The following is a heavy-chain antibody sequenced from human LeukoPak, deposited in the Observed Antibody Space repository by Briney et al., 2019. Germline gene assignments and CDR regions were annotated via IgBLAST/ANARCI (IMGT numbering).Heavy chain of an antibody. Sequence: GRSLRLSCAASGFTFNNYGMHWVRQAPGKGLEGVAVIRSDGNNKYYVDSGKGRFTVSRDKSKNTLYLQMNSLRAEDTAVYYCAREYSGSYYVAAFDVWGQGTLVTASS. J-gene: IGHJ3*01. D-gene: IGHD1-26*01. V-gene: IGHV3-33*01. CDR3: AREYSGSYYVAAFDV. CDR2: IRSDGNNK. CDR1: GFTFNNYG.